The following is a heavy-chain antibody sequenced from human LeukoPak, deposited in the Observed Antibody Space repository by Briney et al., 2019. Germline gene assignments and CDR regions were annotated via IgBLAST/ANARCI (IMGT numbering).Heavy chain of an antibody. J-gene: IGHJ4*02. CDR3: ARGHIFVHDY. V-gene: IGHV3-21*01. D-gene: IGHD2-21*01. Sequence: GGSLRLSCAASGFTFSSYSMNWVRQAPGKGREWVSSISSSSSYIYYADSVKGRFTISRDNANNSLYLQMNSLRAEDTAVYYCARGHIFVHDYWGQGTLVTVSS. CDR1: GFTFSSYS. CDR2: ISSSSSYI.